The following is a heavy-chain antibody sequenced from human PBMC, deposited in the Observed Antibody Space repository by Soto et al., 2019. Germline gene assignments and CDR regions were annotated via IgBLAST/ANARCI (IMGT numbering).Heavy chain of an antibody. Sequence: GGSLRLSCAAYGFTLSSYAMSWVRRAQGQGLGWVSAISGSGGNTYYADSVKGRFTSTRDNSKTTLYLQMNGLRSEDTAVSYCAKDRGAARGTQTGFDYWGQGTLVTVSS. CDR1: GFTLSSYA. J-gene: IGHJ4*02. CDR3: AKDRGAARGTQTGFDY. D-gene: IGHD6-6*01. CDR2: ISGSGGNT. V-gene: IGHV3-23*01.